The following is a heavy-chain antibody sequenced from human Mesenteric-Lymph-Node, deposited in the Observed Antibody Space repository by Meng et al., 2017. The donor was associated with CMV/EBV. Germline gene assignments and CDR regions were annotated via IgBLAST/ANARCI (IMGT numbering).Heavy chain of an antibody. V-gene: IGHV4-59*01. CDR1: GGSISPYY. CDR2: IYYSGTT. J-gene: IGHJ6*02. D-gene: IGHD6-13*01. CDR3: ARDRKSYSSSGGYGMDV. Sequence: SETLSLTCTVSGGSISPYYWSWIRQPPGKRLEWIAYIYYSGTTDYNPALKSRVTISVDTSKNQFSLKLSSVTAADTTVYYCARDRKSYSSSGGYGMDVWGQGTTVTVSS.